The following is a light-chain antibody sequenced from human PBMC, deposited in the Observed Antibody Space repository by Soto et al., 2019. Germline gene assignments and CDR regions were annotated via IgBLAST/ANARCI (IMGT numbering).Light chain of an antibody. CDR1: QSVSNY. V-gene: IGKV3-20*01. J-gene: IGKJ1*01. CDR2: GAS. CDR3: HQYGGSPQT. Sequence: ESGLTQSTGTLSLSPGERATLSCRASQSVSNYLAWYQRKPGQAPRLLIYGASSRATGIPDRFSGSGSGTDFTLAISRLEPEDFAVYYCHQYGGSPQTFGQATK.